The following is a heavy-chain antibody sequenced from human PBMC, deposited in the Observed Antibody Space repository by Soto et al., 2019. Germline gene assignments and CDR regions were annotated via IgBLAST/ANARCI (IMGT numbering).Heavy chain of an antibody. D-gene: IGHD3-22*01. CDR2: IKSKTDGGTT. CDR1: GFTFSNAW. CDR3: TTSLTGYDSSGYYSGDDY. J-gene: IGHJ4*02. V-gene: IGHV3-15*01. Sequence: GGSLRLSCAASGFTFSNAWMSWVRQAPGKGLEWVGRIKSKTDGGTTDYAAPVKSRFTISRDDSKNTLYLQMNSLKTEDTAVYYCTTSLTGYDSSGYYSGDDYWGQGTLVTVSS.